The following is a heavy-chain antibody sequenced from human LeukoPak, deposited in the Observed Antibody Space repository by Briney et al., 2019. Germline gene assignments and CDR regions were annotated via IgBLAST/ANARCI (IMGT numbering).Heavy chain of an antibody. J-gene: IGHJ4*02. Sequence: SETLSLTCTVSGGSISSSSYYWGWLRQPPGKGLEWIGSFYYSGSTYYNPSLKSRVTISVDTSKNQFSLKLSSVTAADTAVYYCARAPGYSGYVLFDYWGQGTLVTVSS. CDR1: GGSISSSSYY. CDR3: ARAPGYSGYVLFDY. D-gene: IGHD5-12*01. V-gene: IGHV4-39*07. CDR2: FYYSGST.